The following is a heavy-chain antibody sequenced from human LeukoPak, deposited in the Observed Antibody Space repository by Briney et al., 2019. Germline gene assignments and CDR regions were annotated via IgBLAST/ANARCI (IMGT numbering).Heavy chain of an antibody. Sequence: SETLSLTCTVSGGSISSYYWSWIRQPPGKRLEWIGYIHYRGSTNYNPPLKSRVTISVDTSKNKFSLKLSSLTAADTAVYYCARSVLGYSYGLHIDYWGQGTLVTVSS. CDR1: GGSISSYY. J-gene: IGHJ4*02. CDR2: IHYRGST. V-gene: IGHV4-59*01. CDR3: ARSVLGYSYGLHIDY. D-gene: IGHD5-18*01.